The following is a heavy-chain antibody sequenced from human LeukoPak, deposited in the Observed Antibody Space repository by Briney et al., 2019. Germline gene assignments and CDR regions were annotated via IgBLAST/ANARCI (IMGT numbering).Heavy chain of an antibody. J-gene: IGHJ3*02. CDR2: VWDDGNNK. Sequence: PGGSLRLSCAASGFIFSSYGMHWVRQAPGKGLEWVADVWDDGNNKYYADSVKGRFTISRDNSKNTLYLQMDSLRAEDTAVYYCTRDPTPGAFDIWGQGTIVTVSS. CDR1: GFIFSSYG. V-gene: IGHV3-33*01. CDR3: TRDPTPGAFDI.